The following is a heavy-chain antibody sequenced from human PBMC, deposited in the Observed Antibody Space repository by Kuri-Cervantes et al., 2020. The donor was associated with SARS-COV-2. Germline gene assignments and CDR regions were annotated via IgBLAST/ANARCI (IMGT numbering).Heavy chain of an antibody. CDR3: AREAPKGPSHFDN. CDR1: GFLFSASA. J-gene: IGHJ3*02. CDR2: IEQDGSEQ. Sequence: GESLKISCEASGFLFSASAIHWVRQAPGKGLEWVANIEQDGSEQYYVDSVKGRFSITRDNAKKSLYLQMKSLRAEDTGVYYRAREAPKGPSHFDNWGQGTMVTVSS. V-gene: IGHV3-7*01.